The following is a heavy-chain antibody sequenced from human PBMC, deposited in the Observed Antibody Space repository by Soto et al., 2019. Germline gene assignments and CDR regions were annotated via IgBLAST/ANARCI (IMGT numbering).Heavy chain of an antibody. CDR2: INPDNGNT. CDR1: GYTFTSYG. J-gene: IGHJ4*02. Sequence: QVQLVQSGAEVKKPGASVKVSCKASGYTFTSYGISWVRQAPGQGPEWLGWINPDNGNTKYAQKLQDRVTMTTDTSTSTAYMELRSLRSDDTAVYSYASDAAVVLFDYWGQGTLVTVSS. CDR3: ASDAAVVLFDY. D-gene: IGHD6-19*01. V-gene: IGHV1-18*01.